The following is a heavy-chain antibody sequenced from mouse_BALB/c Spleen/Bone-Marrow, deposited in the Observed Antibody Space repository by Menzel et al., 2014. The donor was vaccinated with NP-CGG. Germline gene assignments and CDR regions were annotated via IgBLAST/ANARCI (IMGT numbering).Heavy chain of an antibody. V-gene: IGHV5-6-4*01. CDR1: GFTFSSYS. J-gene: IGHJ2*01. CDR2: ISSGGHYT. CDR3: SKDGGYDYSYYFDY. D-gene: IGHD2-4*01. Sequence: EVKVVESGGGLVKPGGSLKLSCAASGFTFSSYSMSWVRQTPEKRLEWVATISSGGHYTYYPDSVKGRFIISRDNAKNTLYLQMSSLESEDTAMYYCSKDGGYDYSYYFDYWGQGTTLTVSS.